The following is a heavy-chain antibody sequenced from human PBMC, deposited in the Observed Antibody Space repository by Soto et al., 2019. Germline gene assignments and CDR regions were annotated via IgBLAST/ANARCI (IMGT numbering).Heavy chain of an antibody. Sequence: VQLVESGGGLVIPGGSLRLSCPASGFTFSNAWLSWVRQAPGKGLEWVGRIKSKTDGGTTDYTAPVKGRFTISRDDSKNTLYLQMNSLKIEDTAVYYCTTGSTSTKNYWGQGTLVTVSS. J-gene: IGHJ4*02. CDR3: TTGSTSTKNY. D-gene: IGHD6-6*01. CDR1: GFTFSNAW. V-gene: IGHV3-15*01. CDR2: IKSKTDGGTT.